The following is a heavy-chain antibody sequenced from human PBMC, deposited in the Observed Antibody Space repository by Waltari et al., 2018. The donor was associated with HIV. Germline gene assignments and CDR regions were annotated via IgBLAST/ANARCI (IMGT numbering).Heavy chain of an antibody. CDR3: AKDGGSYSGWLHP. J-gene: IGHJ5*02. CDR2: MSGSGNGI. Sequence: QLLQSGGDLVRPGGSLRLPCVASGSTFKNYSMTWVRQAPGKGLEWVAEMSGSGNGIYYRDSVKGRFTISRDNSKNTLYLQMNSLRVEDTGVYYCAKDGGSYSGWLHPWGQGTLVTVSS. V-gene: IGHV3-23*01. CDR1: GSTFKNYS. D-gene: IGHD3-10*01.